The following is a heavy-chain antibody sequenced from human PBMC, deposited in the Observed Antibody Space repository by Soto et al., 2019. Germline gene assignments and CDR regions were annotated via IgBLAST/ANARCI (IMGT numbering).Heavy chain of an antibody. CDR1: GGTFSSYA. CDR3: AKSPDPYSSSNYYYYGMDV. Sequence: QVQLVQSGAEVKKPGSSVKVSCKASGGTFSSYAITWVRQAPGQGLEWMGRIITIFGTTNYAQKFQGRVTITADESTSTAYMDLSSLRSDDTAVYYCAKSPDPYSSSNYYYYGMDVWGQGTTVTVSS. V-gene: IGHV1-69*15. CDR2: IITIFGTT. J-gene: IGHJ6*02. D-gene: IGHD6-6*01.